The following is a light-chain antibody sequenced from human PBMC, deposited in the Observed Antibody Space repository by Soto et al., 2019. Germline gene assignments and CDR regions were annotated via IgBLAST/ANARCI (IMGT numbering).Light chain of an antibody. CDR3: QQYDSYSSGP. CDR1: QSISSY. J-gene: IGKJ1*01. V-gene: IGKV1-5*03. CDR2: KAS. Sequence: DIQMTQSPSTLSASVGDRVTITCRASQSISSYLAWYQRKPGRAPKLLIYKASILETGVSSRFSASAPGTVFTLTISNLQPDDFATYYCQQYDSYSSGPFGQGTKVDIK.